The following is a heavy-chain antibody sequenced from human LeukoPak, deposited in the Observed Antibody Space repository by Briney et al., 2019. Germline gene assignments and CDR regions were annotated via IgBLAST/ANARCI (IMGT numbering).Heavy chain of an antibody. Sequence: GGSLRLSCAASGFTFSSYAMSWVRQAPGKGLEWVSAFSSSGGSTYYADSLKGRFTISRDNSKNKLYLQMNSLRGEDTAVYCCARLRDLGYCSAGSCYPLPDYWGQRTLVTVSS. D-gene: IGHD2-15*01. CDR2: FSSSGGST. V-gene: IGHV3-23*01. CDR1: GFTFSSYA. CDR3: ARLRDLGYCSAGSCYPLPDY. J-gene: IGHJ4*02.